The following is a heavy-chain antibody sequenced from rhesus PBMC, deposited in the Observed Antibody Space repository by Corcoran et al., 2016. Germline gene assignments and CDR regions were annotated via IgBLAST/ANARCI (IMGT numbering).Heavy chain of an antibody. V-gene: IGHV4-173*01. CDR2: ISGIGGNT. CDR1: GGSITRNS. CDR3: ARERGGISSDVDY. J-gene: IGHJ4*01. D-gene: IGHD2-39*02. Sequence: QLHLQESGPGLVQPSATLSLTCAVSGGSITRNSWNWFRQPPGQSLEWLGRISGIGGNTDYNPSLKSRVTISTDTSKNQFSLKRSSVTAADTAVYYCARERGGISSDVDYWGQGVRVTVSS.